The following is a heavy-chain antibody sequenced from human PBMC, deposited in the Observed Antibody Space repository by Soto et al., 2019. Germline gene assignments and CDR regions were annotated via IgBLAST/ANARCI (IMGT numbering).Heavy chain of an antibody. V-gene: IGHV1-69*06. Sequence: GASVKVSCKASGGTFSSYAISWVRQAPGQGLEWMGGIIPIFGTANYAQKFQGRVTITADKSTSTAYMELSSLRSEDTAVYYCARHGSSSVDYYYGMDVWGQGTTVTVSS. CDR1: GGTFSSYA. CDR2: IIPIFGTA. D-gene: IGHD6-13*01. J-gene: IGHJ6*02. CDR3: ARHGSSSVDYYYGMDV.